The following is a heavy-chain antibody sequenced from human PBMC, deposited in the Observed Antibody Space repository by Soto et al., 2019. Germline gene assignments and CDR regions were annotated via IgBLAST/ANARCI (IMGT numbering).Heavy chain of an antibody. J-gene: IGHJ4*02. V-gene: IGHV3-9*01. Sequence: EVQLVESGGGLEQPGRSRGLSCAASGFTLEDYAMHWVRQAPGKGLEWASGINWNSGGIGYADSVRGRFTISRDNAKNSLYLQMNSLRAEDTALYYCAKDMGPRMSAPDYWGQGNLVTVSS. CDR2: INWNSGGI. CDR3: AKDMGPRMSAPDY. D-gene: IGHD3-16*01. CDR1: GFTLEDYA.